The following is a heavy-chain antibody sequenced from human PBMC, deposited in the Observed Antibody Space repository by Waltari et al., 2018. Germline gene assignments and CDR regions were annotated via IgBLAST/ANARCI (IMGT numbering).Heavy chain of an antibody. V-gene: IGHV4-39*07. CDR3: ARGSVGATWHY. Sequence: QLQLQESGPGLVKPSETLSLTCTVSGGSISSRSYYWGWIRQPPGKGLEWIGSIYYSGSTYYNPSLKSRVTISVDTSKNQFSLKLSSVTAADTAVYYCARGSVGATWHYWGQGTLVTVSS. CDR2: IYYSGST. J-gene: IGHJ4*02. D-gene: IGHD1-26*01. CDR1: GGSISSRSYY.